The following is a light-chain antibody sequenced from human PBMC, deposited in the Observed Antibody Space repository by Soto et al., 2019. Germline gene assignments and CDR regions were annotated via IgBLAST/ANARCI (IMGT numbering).Light chain of an antibody. J-gene: IGLJ1*01. CDR1: SSDIGGYKY. V-gene: IGLV2-14*03. Sequence: QSALTQPASVSGSPGQSITISCSGTSSDIGGYKYVSWYQHHPGNAPKLMIYDVSNRPSGVSKRFSGSKSGNTATLTISGLQGEDEAEYYCSSYAGGSTYVFGPGTKLTVL. CDR3: SSYAGGSTYV. CDR2: DVS.